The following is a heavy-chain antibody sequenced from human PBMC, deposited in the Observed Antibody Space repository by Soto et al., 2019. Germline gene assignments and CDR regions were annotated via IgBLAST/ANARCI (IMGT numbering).Heavy chain of an antibody. CDR1: GGSFSGYY. D-gene: IGHD3-22*01. CDR3: ARGSENYYDSSGYYYFDY. J-gene: IGHJ4*02. CDR2: INHSGST. V-gene: IGHV4-34*01. Sequence: SETLSLTCAVYGGSFSGYYWSWIRQPPGKGLEWIGEINHSGSTNYNPSLKSRVTISVDTSKNQFSLKLSSVTAADTAVYYCARGSENYYDSSGYYYFDYWGQGTLVTVSS.